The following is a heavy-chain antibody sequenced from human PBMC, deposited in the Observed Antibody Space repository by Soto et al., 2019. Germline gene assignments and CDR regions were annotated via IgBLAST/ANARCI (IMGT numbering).Heavy chain of an antibody. J-gene: IGHJ6*02. CDR2: IYTSGST. V-gene: IGHV4-4*07. Sequence: SETLSLTCTVSGGSISSYYWSWIRQPAGKGLEWIGRIYTSGSTNYNPSLKSRVTMSVDTSKNQFSLKLSSVTAADTAVYYCARDSGYSYGNYYYYYGTDVWGQGTTVTVSS. CDR1: GGSISSYY. CDR3: ARDSGYSYGNYYYYYGTDV. D-gene: IGHD5-18*01.